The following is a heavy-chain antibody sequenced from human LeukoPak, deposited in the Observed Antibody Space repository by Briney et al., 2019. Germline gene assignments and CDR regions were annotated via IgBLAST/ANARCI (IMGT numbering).Heavy chain of an antibody. CDR1: GFSLSTPGV. Sequence: SGPTLVNPTQTLTLTCSFSGFSLSTPGVGVGWIRQPPGKALEWIGSIYHSGSTYYNPSLKSRVTISVDTSKNQFSLKLSSVTAADTAVYYCARGLSPPSYDRELRYFDYWGQGTLVTVSS. J-gene: IGHJ4*02. D-gene: IGHD3-22*01. CDR3: ARGLSPPSYDRELRYFDY. V-gene: IGHV4-38-2*02. CDR2: IYHSGST.